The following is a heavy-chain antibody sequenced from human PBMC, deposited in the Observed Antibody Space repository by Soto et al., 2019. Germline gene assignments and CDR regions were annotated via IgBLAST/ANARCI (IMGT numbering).Heavy chain of an antibody. CDR1: GFAFSSYA. D-gene: IGHD6-13*01. V-gene: IGHV3-23*01. CDR3: AKDHDSWQQLINWFDP. J-gene: IGHJ5*02. Sequence: EVQLLESGGGLVQPGGSLRLACAASGFAFSSYAMSWVRQAPGKGLEWVSAVSGSGGSTFYADSVKGRFTISRDNSKNTLYLQMNSLRAEDTAVYYCAKDHDSWQQLINWFDPWGQGTLVTVSS. CDR2: VSGSGGST.